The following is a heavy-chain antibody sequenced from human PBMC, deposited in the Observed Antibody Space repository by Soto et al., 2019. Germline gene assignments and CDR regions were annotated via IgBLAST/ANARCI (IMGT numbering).Heavy chain of an antibody. J-gene: IGHJ4*02. CDR1: GGTFSSYT. CDR3: ARESTGYSSDY. D-gene: IGHD6-13*01. CDR2: IIPILGIA. V-gene: IGHV1-69*02. Sequence: QVQLVQSGAEVKKPGSSVKVSCKASGGTFSSYTISWVRQAPGQGLEWMGRIIPILGIANYAQKFQGRVTITADKSTSTAYMELSSLRSEDMAVYYCARESTGYSSDYWGQGTLVTVSS.